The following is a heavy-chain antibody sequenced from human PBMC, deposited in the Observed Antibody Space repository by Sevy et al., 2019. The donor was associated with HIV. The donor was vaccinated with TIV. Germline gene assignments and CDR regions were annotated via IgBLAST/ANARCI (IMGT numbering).Heavy chain of an antibody. CDR2: MNPNSGNT. CDR1: GYTFTSYD. V-gene: IGHV1-8*01. Sequence: ASVKVSCKASGYTFTSYDINWVRQATGQGLEWMGWMNPNSGNTGYAQKFQGRVTMTRNTCISTAYMELSSLRSEDTAWYYCARLGYCRSTSCYRAGTRRGYYYYYGMDVWGQGTTVTVSS. J-gene: IGHJ6*02. D-gene: IGHD2-2*02. CDR3: ARLGYCRSTSCYRAGTRRGYYYYYGMDV.